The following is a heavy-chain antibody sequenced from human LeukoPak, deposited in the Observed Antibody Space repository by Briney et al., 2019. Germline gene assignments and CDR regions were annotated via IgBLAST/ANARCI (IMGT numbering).Heavy chain of an antibody. CDR1: GFTFSSYA. Sequence: GGSLRLSCAASGFTFSSYAMSWVRQAPGKGLEWVSAISGSGGSTYYADSVKGRFTISRDNSKNTLYLQMNSLRAEDTAVYYCAKDSGIVVPAAMNRRTDDYWGQGTLVTVSS. CDR2: ISGSGGST. D-gene: IGHD2-2*01. CDR3: AKDSGIVVPAAMNRRTDDY. V-gene: IGHV3-23*01. J-gene: IGHJ4*02.